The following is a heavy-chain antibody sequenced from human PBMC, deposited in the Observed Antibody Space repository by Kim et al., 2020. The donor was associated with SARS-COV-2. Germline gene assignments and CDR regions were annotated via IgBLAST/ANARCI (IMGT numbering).Heavy chain of an antibody. J-gene: IGHJ5*02. CDR2: TYYSGST. Sequence: SETLSLTCTVSGGSISSYYWSWIRQPPGKGLEWIGYTYYSGSTNSNPPFKSRVPISVDTSQNQSSLKLSPATAAETPVNYRPKGLVPLDQSTLVNVPS. V-gene: IGHV4-59*01. CDR1: GGSISSYY. CDR3: PKGLVP.